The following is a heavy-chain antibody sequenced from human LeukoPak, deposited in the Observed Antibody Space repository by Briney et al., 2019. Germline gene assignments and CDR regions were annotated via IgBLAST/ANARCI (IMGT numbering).Heavy chain of an antibody. V-gene: IGHV3-74*01. CDR2: INSDGSTT. D-gene: IGHD3-10*01. Sequence: PGGSLRLSCGASGFTFSSYWMHWVRQAPGKGLVWISRINSDGSTTSYADSVKGRFTISRDNAKNTLCLQMNSLRAEDTAVYYCARGNYYGQDYWGQGTLVTVSS. CDR3: ARGNYYGQDY. CDR1: GFTFSSYW. J-gene: IGHJ4*02.